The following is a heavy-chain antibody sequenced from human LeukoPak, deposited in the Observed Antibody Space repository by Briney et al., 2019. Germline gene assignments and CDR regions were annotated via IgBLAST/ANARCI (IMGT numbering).Heavy chain of an antibody. V-gene: IGHV3-7*01. Sequence: GGSLRLSCAASGFTFSSYWVSWVRQAPGKGLEWVANIKQDGSEKYYVDSVKGRFTISRDNAKNSLYLQMNSLRAEDTAVYYCARRYGSGSSPVDYWGQGTPVTVSS. J-gene: IGHJ4*02. D-gene: IGHD3-10*01. CDR1: GFTFSSYW. CDR3: ARRYGSGSSPVDY. CDR2: IKQDGSEK.